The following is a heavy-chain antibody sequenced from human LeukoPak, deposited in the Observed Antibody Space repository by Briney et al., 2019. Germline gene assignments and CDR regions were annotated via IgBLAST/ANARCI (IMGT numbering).Heavy chain of an antibody. J-gene: IGHJ5*02. Sequence: GGSLTLSCAAYGFTVSSNYMSWVRQPPGKGLEWVSVIYSGGSTYYADSVKGRFTISRDNSKNTLYLQMNSLRAEDTAVYYCARDRWFGELTGPNWFDPWGQGTLVTVSS. V-gene: IGHV3-66*01. CDR1: GFTVSSNY. CDR2: IYSGGST. CDR3: ARDRWFGELTGPNWFDP. D-gene: IGHD3-10*01.